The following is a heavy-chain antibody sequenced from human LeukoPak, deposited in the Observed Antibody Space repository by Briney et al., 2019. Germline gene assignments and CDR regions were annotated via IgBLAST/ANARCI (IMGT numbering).Heavy chain of an antibody. V-gene: IGHV1-3*01. J-gene: IGHJ4*02. Sequence: GASVKVSCKAPGYTFTDYTMHWPRQAPGQRLDWMGWINGGSGYTKYSPEFQGRVTITRDTSTSTAYMELSSLRSEDTAVYYCANPRYDSSGYYYVDWGQGTLVTVSS. CDR3: ANPRYDSSGYYYVD. CDR2: INGGSGYT. D-gene: IGHD3-22*01. CDR1: GYTFTDYT.